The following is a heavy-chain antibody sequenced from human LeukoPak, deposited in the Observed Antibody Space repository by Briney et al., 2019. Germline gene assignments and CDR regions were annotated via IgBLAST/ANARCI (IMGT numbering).Heavy chain of an antibody. CDR2: FSYSGST. CDR1: GASISTYY. V-gene: IGHV4-59*01. J-gene: IGHJ4*02. CDR3: ARAGGVHNTPMDLDF. D-gene: IGHD5-18*01. Sequence: KPPETLSLTCTVSGASISTYYWSWIRQPPGKGLEWIGDFSYSGSTNYNPSLKSRVTISVDTSKNQFSLKLTSVAAADTAVYYCARAGGVHNTPMDLDFWGQGILVTVSS.